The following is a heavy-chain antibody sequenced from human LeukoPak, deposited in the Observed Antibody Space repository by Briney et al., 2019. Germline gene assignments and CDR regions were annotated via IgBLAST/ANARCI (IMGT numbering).Heavy chain of an antibody. CDR1: GYTFTGYY. J-gene: IGHJ4*02. CDR2: INPNSGGT. V-gene: IGHV1-2*02. CDR3: ARSIGIYDFWSGYVNY. Sequence: ASVKVSCKASGYTFTGYYMHWVRQAPGQGLEWMGWINPNSGGTNYAQKFQGRVTMTRDTSISTAYMELSRLRPDDTAVYYCARSIGIYDFWSGYVNYWGQGTPVTVSS. D-gene: IGHD3-3*01.